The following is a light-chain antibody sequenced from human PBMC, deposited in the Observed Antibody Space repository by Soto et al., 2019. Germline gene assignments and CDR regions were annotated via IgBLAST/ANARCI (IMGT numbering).Light chain of an antibody. CDR1: SSDVGGYNY. J-gene: IGLJ3*02. Sequence: QSALTQPASVSGSPGQSITISCTGTSSDVGGYNYVSWFQQHPGKAPKLKIYEVSNRPSGVSSRFSGSKSGNTASLTISGLQAEDEADYYCSSYTNSDTWVFGGGTKLTVL. V-gene: IGLV2-14*03. CDR3: SSYTNSDTWV. CDR2: EVS.